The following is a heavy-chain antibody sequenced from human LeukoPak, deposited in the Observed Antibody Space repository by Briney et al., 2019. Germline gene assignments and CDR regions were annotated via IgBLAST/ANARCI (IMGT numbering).Heavy chain of an antibody. CDR2: IWYDGSNK. J-gene: IGHJ4*02. D-gene: IGHD1-14*01. CDR3: ARGRTDRAFDY. CDR1: GFTFSSYA. V-gene: IGHV3-33*08. Sequence: GGSLRLSCAASGFTFSSYAMSWVRQAPGKGLEWVAVIWYDGSNKYYADSVKGRFTISRDNSKNTLYLQMNSLRAEDTAVYYCARGRTDRAFDYWGQGTLVTVSS.